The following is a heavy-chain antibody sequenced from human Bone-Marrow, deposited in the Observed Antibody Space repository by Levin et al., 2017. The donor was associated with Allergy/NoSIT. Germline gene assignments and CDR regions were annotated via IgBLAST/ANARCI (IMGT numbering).Heavy chain of an antibody. CDR1: GYTFTSYN. CDR2: IIPIFGTA. J-gene: IGHJ6*03. CDR3: ARDYCNSTSCYPYYFYIDV. V-gene: IGHV1-69*13. Sequence: SVKVSCKTSGYTFTSYNVYWVRQAPGQGLEWMGGIIPIFGTANYAQKFQGRVTITADESTSTAYMELSSLRSEDTAMYYCARDYCNSTSCYPYYFYIDVWGKGTTVTVSS. D-gene: IGHD2-2*01.